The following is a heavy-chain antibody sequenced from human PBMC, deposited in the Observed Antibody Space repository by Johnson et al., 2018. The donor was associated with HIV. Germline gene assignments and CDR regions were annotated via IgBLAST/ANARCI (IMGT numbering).Heavy chain of an antibody. Sequence: QVQLVESGGGVVQPGGSLRLSCAASGFTFSSYGMHWVRQAPGKGLEWVAFIRYDGSNKYYADSVKGRFIISRDSSKNTLYLQMNSLRVEATAVFYCARALSRFGVSDAFDIWGQGTMVTVAS. V-gene: IGHV3-30*02. CDR2: IRYDGSNK. J-gene: IGHJ3*02. D-gene: IGHD3-10*01. CDR3: ARALSRFGVSDAFDI. CDR1: GFTFSSYG.